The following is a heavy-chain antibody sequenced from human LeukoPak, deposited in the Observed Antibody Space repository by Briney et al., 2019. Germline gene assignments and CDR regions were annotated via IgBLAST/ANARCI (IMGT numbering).Heavy chain of an antibody. CDR1: GFTFDDYA. J-gene: IGHJ4*02. Sequence: PGGSLRLSCAASGFTFDDYAMHWVRQAPGKGLEWVSGISWNSGSIGYADSVKGRFTISRDNAKNSLYLQMNSLRAEDTAVYYCARDRGFEMGLFDYWGQGTLVTVSS. CDR2: ISWNSGSI. V-gene: IGHV3-9*01. CDR3: ARDRGFEMGLFDY. D-gene: IGHD1-26*01.